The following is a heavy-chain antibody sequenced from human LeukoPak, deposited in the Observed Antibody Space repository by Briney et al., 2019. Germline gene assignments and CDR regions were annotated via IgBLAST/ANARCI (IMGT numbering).Heavy chain of an antibody. CDR2: IYYSGST. V-gene: IGHV4-31*03. J-gene: IGHJ4*02. D-gene: IGHD5-24*01. CDR1: GGSISGGGYY. CDR3: ARDQGDGGGYNSGFDY. Sequence: SETLSLTCTDSGGSISGGGYYWRWIRQHPGKGLEWIGYIYYSGSTYYNPSLKSRVTISVDTSKNQFSLKLSSVTAADTAVYYCARDQGDGGGYNSGFDYWGQGTLVTVSS.